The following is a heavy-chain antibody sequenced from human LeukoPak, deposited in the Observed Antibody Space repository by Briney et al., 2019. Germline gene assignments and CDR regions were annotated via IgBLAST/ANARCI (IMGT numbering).Heavy chain of an antibody. D-gene: IGHD4-23*01. CDR1: GFTFSDHH. V-gene: IGHV3-72*01. CDR2: IRNKANRYTT. Sequence: GGSLRLSCAASGFTFSDHHMDWVRQAPGEGLEWVARIRNKANRYTTEYAASVKGRFTISRDDSENSLYLQMNSLRAEDTAVYYCARLDGYGGNSGAFDIWGQGTMVTVSS. J-gene: IGHJ3*02. CDR3: ARLDGYGGNSGAFDI.